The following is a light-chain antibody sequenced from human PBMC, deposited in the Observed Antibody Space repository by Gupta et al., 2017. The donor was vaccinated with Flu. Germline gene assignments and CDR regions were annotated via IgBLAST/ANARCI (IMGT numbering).Light chain of an antibody. V-gene: IGLV2-11*01. Sequence: QSALTQPRSVSGSPGQSVTISCNGTTRDIGTYYYVSWYQQHPGKAPKLMIYDVSKRPSGVPARFSGSKSGTTDTLTISGLQAEDEADYYCCSCGATYLFGGGTKLTVL. J-gene: IGLJ2*01. CDR2: DVS. CDR3: CSCGATYL. CDR1: TRDIGTYYY.